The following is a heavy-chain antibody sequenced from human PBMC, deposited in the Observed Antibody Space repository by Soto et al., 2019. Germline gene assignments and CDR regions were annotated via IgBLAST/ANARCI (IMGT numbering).Heavy chain of an antibody. D-gene: IGHD3-3*01. J-gene: IGHJ6*02. CDR2: ISAYNGNT. CDR3: ARDRVSSITIFGVVIFNYGMDV. CDR1: GYTFTSYG. V-gene: IGHV1-18*01. Sequence: ASVKVSCKASGYTFTSYGISWVRQAPGQGLEWMGWISAYNGNTNCAQKLQGRVTMTTDRSTSTAYMELRSLRSDDTAVYYCARDRVSSITIFGVVIFNYGMDVWGQGTTVTVSS.